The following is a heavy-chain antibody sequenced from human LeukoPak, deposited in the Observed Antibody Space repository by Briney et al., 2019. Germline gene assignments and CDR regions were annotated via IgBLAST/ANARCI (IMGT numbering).Heavy chain of an antibody. J-gene: IGHJ3*02. Sequence: SQTLSLTCTVSGGSISSGSYCWSWIRQPAGKGLEWTGHIYTSGNTNYNPSLKSRVTISVDTSKNQFSLKLSSVTAADTAVYYCASLSRYCSGGSCFSDAFDIWGQGTMVTVSS. V-gene: IGHV4-61*09. CDR2: IYTSGNT. CDR3: ASLSRYCSGGSCFSDAFDI. D-gene: IGHD2-15*01. CDR1: GGSISSGSYC.